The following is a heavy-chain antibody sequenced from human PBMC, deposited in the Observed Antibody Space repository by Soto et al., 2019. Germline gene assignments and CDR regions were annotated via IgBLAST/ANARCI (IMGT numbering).Heavy chain of an antibody. CDR1: GFPFGIHA. Sequence: GGSLRLSCAASGFPFGIHAMSWVRQAKGKGLEWVSFISGSGGSTYYADSVKGRFTISRDNSKKTLYLQMNSLRGEDTAVYYCGKGSAATNYFYYATDVWGQGTTVTVS. J-gene: IGHJ6*02. CDR3: GKGSAATNYFYYATDV. V-gene: IGHV3-23*01. D-gene: IGHD2-15*01. CDR2: ISGSGGST.